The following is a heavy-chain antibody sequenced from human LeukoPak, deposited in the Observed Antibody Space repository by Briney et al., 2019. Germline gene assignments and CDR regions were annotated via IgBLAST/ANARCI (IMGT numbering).Heavy chain of an antibody. J-gene: IGHJ4*02. D-gene: IGHD2-15*01. V-gene: IGHV4-31*11. CDR3: ARDLLPPEGPVVVDPH. CDR1: GGSISDGDDS. CDR2: IYYSGST. Sequence: NPSETLSLTCAVSGGSISDGDDSWPWVRKHPGKGLEWIGYIYYSGSTYYNPSLKSRVTISVDTSKNQFSLKLSSVTAADTAVYYCARDLLPPEGPVVVDPHWGQGTLVTVSS.